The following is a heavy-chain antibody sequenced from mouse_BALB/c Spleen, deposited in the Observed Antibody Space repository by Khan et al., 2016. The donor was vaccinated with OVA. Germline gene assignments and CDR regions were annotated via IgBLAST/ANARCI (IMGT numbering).Heavy chain of an antibody. Sequence: EVELVESGGDLVKPGGSLKLSCAASGFTFSTYGMSWVRQAPDKRLEWVATVSTGGSYTYYPDSVKGRFTISRDNAKNTLYLQMSVLRSEDKAMFYCTRLAYYYDSEGFAYWGQGTLVTVSA. CDR2: VSTGGSYT. J-gene: IGHJ3*01. CDR1: GFTFSTYG. V-gene: IGHV5-6*01. D-gene: IGHD1-1*01. CDR3: TRLAYYYDSEGFAY.